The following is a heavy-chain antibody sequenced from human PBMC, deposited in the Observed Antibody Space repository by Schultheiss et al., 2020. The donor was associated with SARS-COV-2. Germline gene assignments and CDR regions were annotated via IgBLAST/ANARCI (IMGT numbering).Heavy chain of an antibody. J-gene: IGHJ4*02. CDR3: ARGPYYDFWSGYSNTYYFDF. D-gene: IGHD3-3*01. V-gene: IGHV4-61*01. Sequence: GSLRLSCTVSGGSVSSGSYYWSWIRQPPGKGLEWIGEINHSGSTNYNPSLKSRVTISVDTSKNQFSLNLSSVTAADTAIYYCARGPYYDFWSGYSNTYYFDFWGQGTLVTVSS. CDR2: INHSGST. CDR1: GGSVSSGSYY.